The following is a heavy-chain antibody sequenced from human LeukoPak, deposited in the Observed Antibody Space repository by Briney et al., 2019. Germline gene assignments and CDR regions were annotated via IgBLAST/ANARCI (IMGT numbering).Heavy chain of an antibody. CDR1: GFTFSSYA. V-gene: IGHV3-30-3*01. CDR2: ISYDGSNK. Sequence: GGSLRLSCAASGFTFSSYAMHWVRQAPGKGLEWVAVISYDGSNKYYADSVKGRFTISRDNAKNSLYLQMNSLRDEDTAVYYRASSGSYRFDYWGQGTLVTVSS. J-gene: IGHJ4*02. CDR3: ASSGSYRFDY. D-gene: IGHD1-26*01.